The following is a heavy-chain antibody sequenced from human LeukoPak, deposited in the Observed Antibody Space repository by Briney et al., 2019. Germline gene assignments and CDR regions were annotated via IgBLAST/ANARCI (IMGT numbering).Heavy chain of an antibody. D-gene: IGHD5-24*01. J-gene: IGHJ4*02. CDR1: GGSISSGGYS. V-gene: IGHV4-30-2*01. CDR3: SREGSTVEMAGGFDY. Sequence: SETLSLTCAGSGGSISSGGYSWSWIRQPPGKGLEWIGYIYHSGSTYYNPALKSRVTISVDRSKNQFSLKLSSVTAADTAVYYCSREGSTVEMAGGFDYWGQGTLVTVSS. CDR2: IYHSGST.